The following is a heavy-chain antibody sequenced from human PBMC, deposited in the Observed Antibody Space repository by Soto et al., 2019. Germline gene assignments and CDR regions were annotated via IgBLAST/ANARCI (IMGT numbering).Heavy chain of an antibody. V-gene: IGHV3-23*01. Sequence: GGALRLSYAASGFTFSSYAMSWVRQAPGKGLEWVSAISGSGGSTYYADSVKGRFTISRDNSKTTLYLQMNSLRAEDTAVYYCAKEVKAAADAESAFDICGPVTMVPVSS. CDR1: GFTFSSYA. CDR2: ISGSGGST. J-gene: IGHJ3*02. D-gene: IGHD6-13*01. CDR3: AKEVKAAADAESAFDI.